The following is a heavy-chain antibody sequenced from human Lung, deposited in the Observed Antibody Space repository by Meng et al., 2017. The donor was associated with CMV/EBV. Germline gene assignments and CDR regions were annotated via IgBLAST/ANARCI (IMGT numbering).Heavy chain of an antibody. CDR3: VKGWQNLGDY. CDR1: GYTFSSYS. V-gene: IGHV3-23*01. Sequence: GESXKISCRASGYTFSSYSMSWVRQAPGKGLEWVSSISGSGGSTYSADSVKGRLTISRDNSESTLYLQMNSLTAEDTAIYYCVKGWQNLGDYWGQGTLVNGSS. D-gene: IGHD7-27*01. CDR2: ISGSGGST. J-gene: IGHJ4*02.